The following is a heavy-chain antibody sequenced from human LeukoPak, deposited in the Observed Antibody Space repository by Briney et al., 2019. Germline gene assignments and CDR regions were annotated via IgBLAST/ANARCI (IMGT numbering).Heavy chain of an antibody. CDR1: GYSFTAYW. V-gene: IGHV1-2*02. Sequence: ASVTVSCKASGYSFTAYWIHRVRQAPGQGLEWMGCMNPNSGVTGYAQSFQGRVTMTGDTSISTAYMELNSLRSDDSAVYYCARDPGWLQSDYWGQGTLVSVPS. CDR2: MNPNSGVT. CDR3: ARDPGWLQSDY. J-gene: IGHJ4*01. D-gene: IGHD5-24*01.